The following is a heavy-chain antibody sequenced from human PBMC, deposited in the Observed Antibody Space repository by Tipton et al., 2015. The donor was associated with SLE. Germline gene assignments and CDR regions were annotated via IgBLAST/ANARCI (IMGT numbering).Heavy chain of an antibody. D-gene: IGHD2-21*01. Sequence: TLSLTCTVSGGSISSYYWSWIRQPAGMGLEWIGRIYTSGSTNYNPSLKSRVTMSVDTSKNQFSLKLSSVTAAVTAVYYCARRSIVVVIAIYDAFDIWGQGTMVTVSS. V-gene: IGHV4-4*07. CDR2: IYTSGST. J-gene: IGHJ3*02. CDR3: ARRSIVVVIAIYDAFDI. CDR1: GGSISSYY.